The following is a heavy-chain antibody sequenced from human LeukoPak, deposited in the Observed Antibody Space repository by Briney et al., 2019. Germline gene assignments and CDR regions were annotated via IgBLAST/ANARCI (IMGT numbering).Heavy chain of an antibody. D-gene: IGHD2-21*02. CDR1: GYTFTSYA. CDR2: INAGNGNT. Sequence: ASVKVSCKASGYTFTSYAMHWVRQAPGQRLEWMGWINAGNGNTKYSQKFQGRVTITRDTSASTAYMELSSLRSEDTAVYYCAYISGHLCGGDCYFPSLYFDYWGQGTLVTVSS. V-gene: IGHV1-3*01. J-gene: IGHJ4*02. CDR3: AYISGHLCGGDCYFPSLYFDY.